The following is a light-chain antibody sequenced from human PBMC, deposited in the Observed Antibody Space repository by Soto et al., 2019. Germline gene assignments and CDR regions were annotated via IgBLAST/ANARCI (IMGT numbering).Light chain of an antibody. J-gene: IGLJ1*01. Sequence: QSVLTQPPSVSAAPGQKVTISCSGSSSNIGNNYVSWYQQLPGTAPKLLIYDNNKRPSGIPDRFSGSKSGTSATLGITGLQTGDEADNYCETWDSSLSAGNVFGTGTKLTVL. V-gene: IGLV1-51*01. CDR1: SSNIGNNY. CDR3: ETWDSSLSAGNV. CDR2: DNN.